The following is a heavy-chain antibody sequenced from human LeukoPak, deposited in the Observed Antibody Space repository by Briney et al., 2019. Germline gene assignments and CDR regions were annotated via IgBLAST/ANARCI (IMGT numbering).Heavy chain of an antibody. D-gene: IGHD2-15*01. CDR3: ATERSCGSFSCGAYYFES. J-gene: IGHJ4*01. V-gene: IGHV3-20*04. CDR1: GFNFDDYG. CDR2: INWNCGST. Sequence: GGSLRLSCAACGFNFDDYGMRWVGHARGKGVEWVSDINWNCGSTGYADSGKGRFTISRDSARNSLYLQMSTLRAEDTAVYFCATERSCGSFSCGAYYFESWGQGTLVTVSS.